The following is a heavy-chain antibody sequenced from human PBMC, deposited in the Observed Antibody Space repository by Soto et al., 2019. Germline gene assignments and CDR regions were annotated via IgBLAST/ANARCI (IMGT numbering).Heavy chain of an antibody. CDR1: GFSFRSYY. CDR3: ATVGTDYGSGSPYYSDY. V-gene: IGHV3-21*06. CDR2: ISPSSSFL. J-gene: IGHJ4*02. Sequence: EVQLVESGGGLVKPGGSLRLSCAASGFSFRSYYMNWVRQAPGRGLEWVSSISPSSSFLNYADSVKGRFTISRDNAKSPVNLQMNSLRAEDTAVYYCATVGTDYGSGSPYYSDYWGQGTLVTVSS. D-gene: IGHD3-10*01.